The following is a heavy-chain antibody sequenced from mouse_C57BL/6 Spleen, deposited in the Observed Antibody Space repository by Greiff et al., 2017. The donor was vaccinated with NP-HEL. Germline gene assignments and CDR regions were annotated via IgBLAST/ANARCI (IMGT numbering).Heavy chain of an antibody. CDR2: ILPGSGST. J-gene: IGHJ4*01. D-gene: IGHD2-10*01. V-gene: IGHV1-9*01. CDR3: ARPYYGNPYAMDY. CDR1: GYTFTGYW. Sequence: QVQLKQSGAELMKPGASVKLSCKATGYTFTGYWIEWVKQRPGHGLEWIGEILPGSGSTNYNEKFKGKATFTADTSSNTAYMQLSSLTTEDSAIYYCARPYYGNPYAMDYWGQGTSVTVSS.